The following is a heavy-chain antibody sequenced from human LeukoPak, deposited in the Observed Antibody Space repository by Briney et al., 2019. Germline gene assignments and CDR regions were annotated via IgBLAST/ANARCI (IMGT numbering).Heavy chain of an antibody. CDR3: ARGRRITMIVVVITTKGYFDY. V-gene: IGHV4-61*01. J-gene: IGHJ4*02. D-gene: IGHD3-22*01. CDR1: GGSVTSVSHC. CDR2: DYCGGNT. Sequence: SETLSLTCTVSGGSVTSVSHCWGWIRQPPGKGLEWIGYDYCGGNTNYNPSLKSRVTISVDTSKNQFSLKLSSVTAADTAVYYCARGRRITMIVVVITTKGYFDYWGQGTLVTVSS.